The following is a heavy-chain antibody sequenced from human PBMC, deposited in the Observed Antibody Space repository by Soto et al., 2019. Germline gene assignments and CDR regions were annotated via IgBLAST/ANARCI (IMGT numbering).Heavy chain of an antibody. CDR3: ARGGIAAAAPPDY. D-gene: IGHD6-13*01. J-gene: IGHJ4*02. CDR1: GGSISSGGYY. CDR2: IYYSRRT. Sequence: QVQLQESGPGLVKPSQTLSLTCTVSGGSISSGGYYWSWIRQRPGMGLEWIGYIYYSRRTYYNPSLKSRVTLSLDTSKNQCSLKLSSVTAADTAVYYCARGGIAAAAPPDYWGQGTLVTVSS. V-gene: IGHV4-31*03.